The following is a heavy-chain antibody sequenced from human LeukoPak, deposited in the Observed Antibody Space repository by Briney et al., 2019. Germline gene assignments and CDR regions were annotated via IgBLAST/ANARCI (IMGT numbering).Heavy chain of an antibody. Sequence: GASVTVSCKASGYTFTGYYMHWVRQAPGQGLEWMGWINPNSGGTNYAQKFQGRVTMTRDTSISTAYMELSRLRSDDTAVYYCAREKLELRAFDIWGQGTMVTVSS. CDR2: INPNSGGT. J-gene: IGHJ3*02. CDR1: GYTFTGYY. D-gene: IGHD1-7*01. V-gene: IGHV1-2*02. CDR3: AREKLELRAFDI.